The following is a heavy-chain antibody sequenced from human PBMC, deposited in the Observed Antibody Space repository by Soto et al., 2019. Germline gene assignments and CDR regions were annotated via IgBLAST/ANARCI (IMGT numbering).Heavy chain of an antibody. Sequence: ASVKVSCKVSGYTLTELSMHWVRQDPGTRREWMGGFDPEDGETICAQKFQGRVTMAEVTFTDTDYMELSSLRSEDTAVYYCATPIEGRLGKGGFDYWGQGTLVTVSS. CDR3: ATPIEGRLGKGGFDY. CDR2: FDPEDGET. D-gene: IGHD6-25*01. CDR1: GYTLTELS. V-gene: IGHV1-24*01. J-gene: IGHJ4*02.